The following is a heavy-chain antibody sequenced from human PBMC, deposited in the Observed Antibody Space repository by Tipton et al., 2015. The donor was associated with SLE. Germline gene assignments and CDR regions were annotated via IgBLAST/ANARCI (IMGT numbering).Heavy chain of an antibody. Sequence: TLSLTCTVSGGSISSSSYYWGWIRQPPGKGLEWIGSIYYSGSTNYNPSLKSRVTISVDTSKNQFSLKLSSVTAADTAVYYCARDLGSWGQGTLVTVSS. CDR3: ARDLGS. CDR2: IYYSGST. J-gene: IGHJ1*01. V-gene: IGHV4-39*07. CDR1: GGSISSSSYY. D-gene: IGHD1-26*01.